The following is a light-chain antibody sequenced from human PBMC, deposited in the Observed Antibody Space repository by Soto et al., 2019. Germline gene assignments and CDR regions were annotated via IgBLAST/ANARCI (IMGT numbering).Light chain of an antibody. J-gene: IGKJ3*01. CDR1: QSLLHSNGYNY. CDR2: LGS. CDR3: VQALQTRGFT. Sequence: DIVMTQSPLSLPVTPGEPASISCRSSQSLLHSNGYNYLDWYLQKPGQSPQLLIYLGSNRASGVPDRFSGSGSGTDFTLKISRVEAEDVGVYYCVQALQTRGFTFGPGTKVDIK. V-gene: IGKV2-28*01.